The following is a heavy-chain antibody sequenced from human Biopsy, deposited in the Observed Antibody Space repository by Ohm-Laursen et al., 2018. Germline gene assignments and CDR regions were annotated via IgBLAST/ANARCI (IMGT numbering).Heavy chain of an antibody. CDR2: ISGYNGNT. J-gene: IGHJ6*02. CDR1: GYMFYSYG. D-gene: IGHD3-10*01. Sequence: SESPSCTASGYMFYSYGVSWVRLAPGQGPEWMGWISGYNGNTNYTQSLQGRVTLTTDASSSTAYMELRGLRSDDTAVYYCARDRHHAAGSYAGMDVWGQGTTVTVSS. CDR3: ARDRHHAAGSYAGMDV. V-gene: IGHV1-18*01.